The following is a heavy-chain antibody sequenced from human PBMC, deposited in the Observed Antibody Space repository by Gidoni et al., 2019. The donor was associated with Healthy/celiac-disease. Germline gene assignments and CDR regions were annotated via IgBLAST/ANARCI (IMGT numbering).Heavy chain of an antibody. CDR2: ISGSGGST. Sequence: EVQLLESGGGLVQPGGSLRLSCAASGFTFSSYAMGWVRQAPGKGLEWVSAISGSGGSTYYADSVKGRFTISRDNSKNTLYLQMNSLRAEDTAVYYCAKAGFMMTFGGVIVTDYFDYWGQGTLVTVSS. V-gene: IGHV3-23*01. J-gene: IGHJ4*02. CDR3: AKAGFMMTFGGVIVTDYFDY. D-gene: IGHD3-16*02. CDR1: GFTFSSYA.